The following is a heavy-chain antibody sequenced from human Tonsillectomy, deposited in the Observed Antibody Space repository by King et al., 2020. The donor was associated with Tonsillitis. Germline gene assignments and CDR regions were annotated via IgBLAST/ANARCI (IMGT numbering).Heavy chain of an antibody. V-gene: IGHV3-30*04. Sequence: VQLVESGGGVVQPGRSLRLSCAASGFTFSTYAIHWVRQAPGKGLEWVAVISYDGHIKYYADSVKGRFTISRDNSKNTLYLQMNSLRSEDTAVYFCVRDMVRGQYDYWGQGTLVTVSS. D-gene: IGHD3-10*01. CDR3: VRDMVRGQYDY. CDR2: ISYDGHIK. J-gene: IGHJ4*02. CDR1: GFTFSTYA.